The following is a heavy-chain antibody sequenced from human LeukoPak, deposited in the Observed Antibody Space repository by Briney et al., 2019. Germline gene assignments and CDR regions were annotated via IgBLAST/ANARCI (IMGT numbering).Heavy chain of an antibody. Sequence: GGSLRLSCAPSGFTFSSYAMSWVRQAPGKGLEWVSAISGSGGSTYYADSVKGRFTISRDNSKNTLYLQMNSRRAEDTAVYYCAGGLENYDILTGYWGPRFDYWGQGTLVTVSS. CDR3: AGGLENYDILTGYWGPRFDY. J-gene: IGHJ4*02. V-gene: IGHV3-23*01. CDR2: ISGSGGST. CDR1: GFTFSSYA. D-gene: IGHD3-9*01.